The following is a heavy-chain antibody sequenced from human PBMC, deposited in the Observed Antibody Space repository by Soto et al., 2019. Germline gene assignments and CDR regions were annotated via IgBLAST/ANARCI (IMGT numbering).Heavy chain of an antibody. CDR2: IIPIFGTA. CDR1: GATFSSYA. D-gene: IGHD6-6*01. CDR3: GRRKGVRSIAAFCSVESYYYGSDV. J-gene: IGHJ6*02. Sequence: ATVKVSCKASGATFSSYAISWVRQAPGQGLEWMGGIIPIFGTANYAQKFQGRVTITADEYTSTAYMDLSSLRSEDTAVYYCGRRKGVRSIAAFCSVESYYYGSDVGGQGTTVTVS. V-gene: IGHV1-69*13.